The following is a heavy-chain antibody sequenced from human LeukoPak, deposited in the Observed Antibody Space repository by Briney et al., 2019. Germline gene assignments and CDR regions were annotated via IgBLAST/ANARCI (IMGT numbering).Heavy chain of an antibody. CDR2: ISYSGST. J-gene: IGHJ5*02. CDR3: AREPGFDSSGYLNWFDP. V-gene: IGHV4-59*01. D-gene: IGHD3-22*01. CDR1: GGSISSYY. Sequence: SETLSLTCTVSGGSISSYYWSWIRQPPGKGLEWIACISYSGSTKYNPPLTSRVTISVDTSKNQLSLKLSSVTAADTAVYYCAREPGFDSSGYLNWFDPWGQGTLVTVSS.